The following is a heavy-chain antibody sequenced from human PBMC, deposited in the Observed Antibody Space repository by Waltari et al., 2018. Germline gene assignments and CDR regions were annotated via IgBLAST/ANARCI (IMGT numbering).Heavy chain of an antibody. CDR1: GGSISGFY. V-gene: IGHV4-59*01. CDR3: ARGGGGDWEWFDP. Sequence: QVQLQESGPSLLKPSETLSLICTVSGGSISGFYWSWVRQPPGKGLDWIGYIYYTGGTNFNPALKGRGTMSVDTSKNQFSLKLGSVTAADTAFYYCARGGGGDWEWFDPWGQGTLVTVSS. CDR2: IYYTGGT. J-gene: IGHJ5*02. D-gene: IGHD2-21*02.